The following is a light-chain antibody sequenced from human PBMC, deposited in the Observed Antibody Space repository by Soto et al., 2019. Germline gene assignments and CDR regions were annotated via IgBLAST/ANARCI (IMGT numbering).Light chain of an antibody. J-gene: IGKJ2*01. CDR3: QQRSNSYT. CDR2: DTS. Sequence: EIVLTQSPATLSLSPGERATLSCRASQSVSSYLAWYQQKPGQAPRLLIYDTSSRATGIPARFSGSGSGTVFTLTISSLEPEDFAVYYCQQRSNSYTFGQGTKLEIK. CDR1: QSVSSY. V-gene: IGKV3-11*01.